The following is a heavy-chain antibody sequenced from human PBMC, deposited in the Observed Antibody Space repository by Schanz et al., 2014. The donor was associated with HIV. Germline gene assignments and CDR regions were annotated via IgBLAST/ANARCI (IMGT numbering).Heavy chain of an antibody. Sequence: QVHLVQSGAEVKKPGASVRVSCKASGYTFTDHFIHWVRQAPGQGPEWMGWIDPSSGETYYTQRFKGRVTMTRDTSISTASLEVNRLRSDDTAVYYCARGSCSGGTCYSGDHWGQGTLVTVSA. V-gene: IGHV1-2*02. J-gene: IGHJ4*02. CDR1: GYTFTDHF. CDR2: IDPSSGET. D-gene: IGHD2-15*01. CDR3: ARGSCSGGTCYSGDH.